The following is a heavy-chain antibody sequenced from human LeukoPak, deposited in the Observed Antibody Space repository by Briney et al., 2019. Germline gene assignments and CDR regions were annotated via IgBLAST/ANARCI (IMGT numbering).Heavy chain of an antibody. Sequence: SETLSLTCTVSGGSISSSSYYWGWIRQPPGKGLEWIGSIYYSGSTYYNPSLKSRVTISVDTSKNQFSLKLSSVTAADTAVYYCARVGSFISPPYYFDYWGQGTLVTVSS. CDR2: IYYSGST. CDR3: ARVGSFISPPYYFDY. J-gene: IGHJ4*02. V-gene: IGHV4-39*07. D-gene: IGHD1-26*01. CDR1: GGSISSSSYY.